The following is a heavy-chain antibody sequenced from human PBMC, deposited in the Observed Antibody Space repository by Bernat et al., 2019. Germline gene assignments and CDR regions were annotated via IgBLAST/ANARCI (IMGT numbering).Heavy chain of an antibody. CDR2: IKQNGSEK. V-gene: IGHV3-7*03. CDR1: GFTFSSYW. J-gene: IGHJ6*02. CDR3: AGEWGRYDFWGDYWDCYYYGMDV. D-gene: IGHD3-3*01. Sequence: EVQLVESGGGLVQPGGSLRLSCAASGFTFSSYWLSWVRQAPGKWLEGVANIKQNGSEKYYVNTVKGRFTISRVNAKTSLYLHMTSLRAEDPAVYYSAGEWGRYDFWGDYWDCYYYGMDVWGQGTMVTVSS.